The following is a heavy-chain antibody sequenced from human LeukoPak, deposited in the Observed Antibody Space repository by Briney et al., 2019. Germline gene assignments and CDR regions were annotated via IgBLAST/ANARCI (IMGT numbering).Heavy chain of an antibody. D-gene: IGHD4-11*01. Sequence: SETLSLTCTVSGGSISSGSYYWSWIRQPAGKGLEWIGRIYTSGSTNYNPSLKSRVTISVDTSKNQFSLKLSSVTAADTAVYYCARHLNSNYVDGWFDPWGQGTLVTVSS. CDR3: ARHLNSNYVDGWFDP. CDR2: IYTSGST. J-gene: IGHJ5*02. CDR1: GGSISSGSYY. V-gene: IGHV4-61*02.